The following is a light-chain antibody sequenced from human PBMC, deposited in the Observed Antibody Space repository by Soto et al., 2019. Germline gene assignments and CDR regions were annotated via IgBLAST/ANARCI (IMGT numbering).Light chain of an antibody. CDR3: QQPNSYPHT. V-gene: IGKV1-9*01. Sequence: IQLTQSPSSLSASVGDRVTITCRASQGISSYLAWYQQKPGKAPKLLIYAASTLQSGVPSRFSGSGSGTDFTLTISSLQPEDFATYYCQQPNSYPHTFGPGTKVDIK. CDR2: AAS. CDR1: QGISSY. J-gene: IGKJ3*01.